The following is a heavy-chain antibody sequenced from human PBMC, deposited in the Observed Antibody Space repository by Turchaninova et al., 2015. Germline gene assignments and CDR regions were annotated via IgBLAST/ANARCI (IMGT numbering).Heavy chain of an antibody. Sequence: QVQLQPWGAGLLKPSETLYLTSAVYGGACSVYYWSWIRQPPEKGLEWIGEINHAGSTNYNPSLKSRVTMSVDTSKNQFSLKLSSVTAADTAVYYCARVVSASLSPFFDYWGQGTLVTFSS. V-gene: IGHV4-34*01. CDR3: ARVVSASLSPFFDY. J-gene: IGHJ4*02. D-gene: IGHD1-14*01. CDR2: INHAGST. CDR1: GGACSVYY.